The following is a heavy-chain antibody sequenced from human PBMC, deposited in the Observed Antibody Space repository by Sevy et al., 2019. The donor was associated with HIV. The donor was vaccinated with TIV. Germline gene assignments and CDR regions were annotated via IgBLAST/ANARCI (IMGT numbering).Heavy chain of an antibody. Sequence: RGSLRLSCAASGFTFSSYGMHWVRQAPGKGLEWVAVIWYDGSNKYYADSVKGRFTISRDNSKNTLYLQMNSLRAEDTAVYYCARDYDYVWGSYNYYGMDVWGQGTTVTVSS. CDR2: IWYDGSNK. CDR3: ARDYDYVWGSYNYYGMDV. D-gene: IGHD3-16*01. J-gene: IGHJ6*02. CDR1: GFTFSSYG. V-gene: IGHV3-33*01.